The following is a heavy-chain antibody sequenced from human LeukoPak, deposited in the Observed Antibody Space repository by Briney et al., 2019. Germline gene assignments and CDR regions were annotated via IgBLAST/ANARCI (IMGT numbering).Heavy chain of an antibody. D-gene: IGHD3-3*01. V-gene: IGHV1-8*03. CDR1: GYTFTSYG. J-gene: IGHJ3*02. Sequence: GASVKVSCKASGYTFTSYGISWVRQAPGQGLEWMGWMSPNSGNTGYAQKFQGRVTITRNTSISTAYMELSSLRSEDTAVYYCARGQRITIFGVVIRNGRAFDIWGQGTMVTVSS. CDR3: ARGQRITIFGVVIRNGRAFDI. CDR2: MSPNSGNT.